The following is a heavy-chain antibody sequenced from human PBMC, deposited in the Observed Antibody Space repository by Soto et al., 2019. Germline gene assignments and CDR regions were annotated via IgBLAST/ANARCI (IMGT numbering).Heavy chain of an antibody. J-gene: IGHJ4*02. CDR1: GFSFTTAGVA. CDR2: IYYNDDR. Sequence: QITLQESGPTLVKPTQNLTLTCTFSGFSFTTAGVAVGWIRQTPGGALEWLTLIYYNDDRRFSPSLKTRLTITGDTSKNQAVLSLTNVDPGDTATYFCAHSDGGYEIIYFDFWGQGIPVTVSS. V-gene: IGHV2-5*01. D-gene: IGHD5-12*01. CDR3: AHSDGGYEIIYFDF.